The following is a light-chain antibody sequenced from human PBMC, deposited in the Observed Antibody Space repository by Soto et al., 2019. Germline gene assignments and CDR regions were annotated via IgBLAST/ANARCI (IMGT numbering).Light chain of an antibody. J-gene: IGKJ1*01. CDR2: GAF. Sequence: EIVMTQAPDTLSVSPGERATLSCRASQSVSSSLAWYQQKPGQAPRLLMYGAFTRATGIPARFSGSGSGTQFTLTISSLKSEDFAVYYCQQYDNWPRTFGQGTKVDIK. CDR1: QSVSSS. CDR3: QQYDNWPRT. V-gene: IGKV3-15*01.